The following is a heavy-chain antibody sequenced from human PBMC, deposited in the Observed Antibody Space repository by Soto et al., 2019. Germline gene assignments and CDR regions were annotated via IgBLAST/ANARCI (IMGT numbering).Heavy chain of an antibody. Sequence: GESLKISCKGSGYSFTSYWIGWVRQMPGKGLEWMGIIYPGDSDTRYSPSFQGQVTISADKSISTAYLQWSSLKASDTAMYYCARHRMKARMGYYYGMDVWAQGTRATVSS. CDR1: GYSFTSYW. V-gene: IGHV5-51*01. J-gene: IGHJ6*02. CDR2: IYPGDSDT. CDR3: ARHRMKARMGYYYGMDV. D-gene: IGHD1-26*01.